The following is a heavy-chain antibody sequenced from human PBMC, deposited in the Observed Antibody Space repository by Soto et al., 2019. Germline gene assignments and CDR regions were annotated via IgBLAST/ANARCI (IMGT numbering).Heavy chain of an antibody. CDR3: ARGGYDSSGFVAFGI. D-gene: IGHD3-22*01. CDR1: GGTFSSYA. J-gene: IGHJ3*02. V-gene: IGHV1-69*13. Sequence: SVKVSCKASGGTFSSYAISWVRQAPGQGLEWMGGIIPIFGTANYAQKFQGRVTITADESTSTAYMELSSLRSEDTAVYYCARGGYDSSGFVAFGIWGQGTMVTVSS. CDR2: IIPIFGTA.